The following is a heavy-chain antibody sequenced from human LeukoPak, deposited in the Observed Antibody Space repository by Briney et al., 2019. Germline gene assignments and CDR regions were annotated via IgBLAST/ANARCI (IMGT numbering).Heavy chain of an antibody. V-gene: IGHV3-23*01. CDR1: GFTFSSFA. J-gene: IGHJ6*02. CDR3: AKLPVDSTRYHGMDV. Sequence: GGSLRLSCAASGFTFSSFAMSWVRQAPGKGLEWVSTISRSGDSTYYADSVKGRFTISRDNSKNTLYLQMNSLRAEDTAVYYCAKLPVDSTRYHGMDVWGQGTTVTVSS. D-gene: IGHD3-22*01. CDR2: ISRSGDST.